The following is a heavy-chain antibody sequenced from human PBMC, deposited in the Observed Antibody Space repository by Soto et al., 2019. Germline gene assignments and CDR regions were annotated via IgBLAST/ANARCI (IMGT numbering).Heavy chain of an antibody. V-gene: IGHV1-69*13. D-gene: IGHD6-6*01. CDR2: IIPIFGTA. CDR3: ARGGAARPYYYYYGMDV. Sequence: GASVKVSCKASGGTFSSYAISWVRQAPGQGREWMGGIIPIFGTANYAQKFQGRVTITADESTSTAYMELSSLRSEDTAVYYCARGGAARPYYYYYGMDVWGQGTTVTVSS. J-gene: IGHJ6*02. CDR1: GGTFSSYA.